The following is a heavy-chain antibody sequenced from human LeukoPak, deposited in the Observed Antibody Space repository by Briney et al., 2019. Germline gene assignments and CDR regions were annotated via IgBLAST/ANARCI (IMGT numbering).Heavy chain of an antibody. Sequence: PSETLSLTCAVYGGSFSGYYWSWIRQPPGKGLEWIGEINHSGSTNYNLSLKSRVTISVDASKNQFSLKLSSVTDADTAVYYCARGRTYYYGSGSYFYFDYWGQGTLVTASS. J-gene: IGHJ4*02. D-gene: IGHD3-10*01. V-gene: IGHV4-34*01. CDR3: ARGRTYYYGSGSYFYFDY. CDR2: INHSGST. CDR1: GGSFSGYY.